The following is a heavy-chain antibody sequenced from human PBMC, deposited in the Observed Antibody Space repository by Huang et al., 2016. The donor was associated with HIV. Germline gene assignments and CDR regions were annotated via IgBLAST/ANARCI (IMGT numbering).Heavy chain of an antibody. Sequence: EVLLVQSGAELKELGESLKISCKASGYGFSSYWIGWVRQKPGKGLEWMGIIYPRDSETKYSPSFDGQVTISADKSTRTAYLQWESLKAPDTAIYFCARQVDGFRSHFDFWGQGTLVSVSS. D-gene: IGHD5-18*01. CDR2: IYPRDSET. V-gene: IGHV5-51*01. J-gene: IGHJ4*02. CDR1: GYGFSSYW. CDR3: ARQVDGFRSHFDF.